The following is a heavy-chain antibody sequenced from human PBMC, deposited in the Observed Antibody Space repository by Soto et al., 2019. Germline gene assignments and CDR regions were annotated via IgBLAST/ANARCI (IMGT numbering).Heavy chain of an antibody. CDR3: AREYCSGGTCYGVFRI. Sequence: GGSLRLSCAASGFTFSSSTMNWVRQAPGRGLEWVSYISTSSSTIYYADSVKGRFTISRDNAKNSVHLQMNSLRAEDAAVYYCAREYCSGGTCYGVFRIWGQGTMVTVS. V-gene: IGHV3-48*01. CDR2: ISTSSSTI. CDR1: GFTFSSST. D-gene: IGHD2-15*01. J-gene: IGHJ3*02.